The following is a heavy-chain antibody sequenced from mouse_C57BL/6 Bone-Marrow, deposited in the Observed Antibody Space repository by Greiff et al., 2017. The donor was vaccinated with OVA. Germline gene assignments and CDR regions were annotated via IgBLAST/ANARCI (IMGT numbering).Heavy chain of an antibody. J-gene: IGHJ4*01. Sequence: EVQLVESGGGLVQPGGSLKLSCAASGFTFSDYGMAWVRQAPRKGPEWVAFISNLAYSIYYADTVTGRFTISRENAKNTLYLEMSSLRSEDTAMYYCARHRGYAMDYWGQGTSVTVSS. V-gene: IGHV5-15*01. CDR3: ARHRGYAMDY. CDR2: ISNLAYSI. D-gene: IGHD3-1*01. CDR1: GFTFSDYG.